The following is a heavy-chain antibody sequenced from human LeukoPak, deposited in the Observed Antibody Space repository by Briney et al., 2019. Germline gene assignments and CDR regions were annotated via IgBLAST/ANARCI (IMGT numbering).Heavy chain of an antibody. V-gene: IGHV3-30*03. Sequence: GGSLRLSCAASGFTFSSYSMNWVRQAPGKGLEWVAVISYDGSNKYYADSVKGRFTISRDNSKNTLYLQMNSLRAEDTAVYYCARDRHLLDYDFWSGYHFGYWGQGTLVTVSS. CDR1: GFTFSSYS. J-gene: IGHJ4*02. D-gene: IGHD3-3*01. CDR2: ISYDGSNK. CDR3: ARDRHLLDYDFWSGYHFGY.